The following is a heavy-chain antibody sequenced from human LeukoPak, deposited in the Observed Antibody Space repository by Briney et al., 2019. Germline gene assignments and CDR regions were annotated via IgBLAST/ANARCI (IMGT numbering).Heavy chain of an antibody. CDR3: ARVGWNYEYYFDY. CDR1: GGSISSGGYY. V-gene: IGHV4-31*03. J-gene: IGHJ4*02. Sequence: SETLSLTCTVSGGSISSGGYYWSWIRQHPGKGLEWIGYIYYSGSTYYNPSLKSRVTISVDTSKNQFSLKLSSVTAADTAVYYCARVGWNYEYYFDYWGQGTLVTVSS. CDR2: IYYSGST. D-gene: IGHD1-7*01.